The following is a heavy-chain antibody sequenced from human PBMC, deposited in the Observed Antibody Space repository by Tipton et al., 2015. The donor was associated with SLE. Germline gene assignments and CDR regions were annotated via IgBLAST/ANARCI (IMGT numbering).Heavy chain of an antibody. CDR2: IYYSGST. CDR1: GGSISSGGYY. CDR3: ASGRITMVRGVTAFDI. Sequence: TLSLTCTVSGGSISSGGYYWSWTSQHPGKGLEWIGYIYYSGSTYYNPSLKSRVTISVDTSKNQFSLKLSSVTAADTAVYYCASGRITMVRGVTAFDIWGQGTMVTVSS. V-gene: IGHV4-31*03. J-gene: IGHJ3*02. D-gene: IGHD3-10*01.